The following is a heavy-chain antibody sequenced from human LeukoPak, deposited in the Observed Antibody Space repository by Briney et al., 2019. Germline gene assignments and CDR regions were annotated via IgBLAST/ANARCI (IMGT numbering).Heavy chain of an antibody. D-gene: IGHD3-22*01. Sequence: SETLSLTCAVYGGSFSGYYRSWIRQPPGKGLEWIEEIDHSGSTNYNPSLKSRVTISVDTSKNQFSLKLSPVTAADTAVYYCARVGLEDYYDSSGYPDYWGQGTLVTVSS. CDR1: GGSFSGYY. J-gene: IGHJ4*02. CDR3: ARVGLEDYYDSSGYPDY. CDR2: IDHSGST. V-gene: IGHV4-34*01.